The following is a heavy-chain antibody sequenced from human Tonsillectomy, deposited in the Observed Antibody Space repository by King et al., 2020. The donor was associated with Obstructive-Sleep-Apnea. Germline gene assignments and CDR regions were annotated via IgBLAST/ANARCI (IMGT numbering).Heavy chain of an antibody. CDR2: INPNSGGT. CDR1: GYIFTDYY. V-gene: IGHV1-2*02. D-gene: IGHD1-26*01. CDR3: ARDPSLGAAYTIRSNYFDY. J-gene: IGHJ4*02. Sequence: QLVQSGAEVKKPGASLKVSCGASGYIFTDYYMHWVRQAPGQGLEWMGWINPNSGGTNYAQKFQGRVTMTRDTSISTAYMELSSLTSDDTAVYYCARDPSLGAAYTIRSNYFDYWGQGTLVTVSS.